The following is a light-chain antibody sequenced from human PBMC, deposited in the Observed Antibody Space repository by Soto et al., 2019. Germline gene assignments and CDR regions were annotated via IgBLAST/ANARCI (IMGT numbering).Light chain of an antibody. J-gene: IGKJ1*01. CDR3: QQFTSWT. V-gene: IGKV1-9*01. CDR1: RDINNF. CDR2: AS. Sequence: DIQLTQSPSSLSASVGDTVTITCRATRDINNFSAWYQERPGKAPKLLIYASTLHSGVPPRFRGSGTGTDFTLTISGLQPEDFGTYYCQQFTSWTFGPGTLVDVK.